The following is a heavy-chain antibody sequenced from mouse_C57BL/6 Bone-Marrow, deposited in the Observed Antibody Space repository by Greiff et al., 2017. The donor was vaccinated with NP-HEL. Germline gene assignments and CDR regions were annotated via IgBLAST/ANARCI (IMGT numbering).Heavy chain of an antibody. CDR3: TQGIYDGYYAWFAY. CDR2: IDPENGDT. CDR1: GFNIKDDY. J-gene: IGHJ3*01. D-gene: IGHD2-3*01. Sequence: VQLQQSGAELVRPGASVKLSCTASGFNIKDDYMHWVKQRPEQGLEWIGWIDPENGDTEYASKFQGKATITADTSSNTAYLQLSSLTSEDTAVYYCTQGIYDGYYAWFAYWGQGTLVTVSA. V-gene: IGHV14-4*01.